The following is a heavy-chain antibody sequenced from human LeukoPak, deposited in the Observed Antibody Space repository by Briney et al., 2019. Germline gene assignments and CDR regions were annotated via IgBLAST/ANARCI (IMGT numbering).Heavy chain of an antibody. CDR2: IWYDGSNK. J-gene: IGHJ4*02. CDR3: ARDRIAVAGTFDY. CDR1: GFTFSSYA. V-gene: IGHV3-33*08. Sequence: GGSLRLSCAASGFTFSSYAMSWVRQAPGKGLEWVAVIWYDGSNKYYADSVKGRFTISRDNSKNTLYLQMNSLRAEDTAVYYCARDRIAVAGTFDYWGQGTLVTVSS. D-gene: IGHD6-19*01.